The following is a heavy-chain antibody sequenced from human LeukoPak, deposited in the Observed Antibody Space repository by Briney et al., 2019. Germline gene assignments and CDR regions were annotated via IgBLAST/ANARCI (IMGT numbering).Heavy chain of an antibody. Sequence: SETLSLTCAVSGGSISSGGYSWSWIRQPPGKGLEWIGYIYHSGSTYYNPSLKSRVTISVDTSKNQFSLKLSSVTAADTAVYYCARDYRVDYGRGTGFDPWGQGTLVTVSS. CDR1: GGSISSGGYS. V-gene: IGHV4-30-2*05. CDR3: ARDYRVDYGRGTGFDP. J-gene: IGHJ5*02. CDR2: IYHSGST. D-gene: IGHD4-17*01.